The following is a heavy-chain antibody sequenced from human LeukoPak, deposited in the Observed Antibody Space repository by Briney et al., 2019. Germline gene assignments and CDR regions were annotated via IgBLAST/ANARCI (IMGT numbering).Heavy chain of an antibody. J-gene: IGHJ4*02. Sequence: PGGSLRLSCAASGFTFSSYAMYWVRQAPGKGLEWVAVISYDGSNKYYADSVRGRFTISRDNSKNTLYLQMHSLRAEDTAVYYCASRRGQLGAIDYWGQGTLVTVSS. CDR1: GFTFSSYA. CDR2: ISYDGSNK. V-gene: IGHV3-30*04. D-gene: IGHD1-1*01. CDR3: ASRRGQLGAIDY.